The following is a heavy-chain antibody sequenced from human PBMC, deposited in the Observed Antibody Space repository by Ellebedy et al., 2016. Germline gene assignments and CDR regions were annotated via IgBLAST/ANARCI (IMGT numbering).Heavy chain of an antibody. J-gene: IGHJ4*02. CDR1: GGSISSYY. CDR2: IYYSGST. V-gene: IGHV4-59*12. Sequence: SETLSLTCTVSGGSISSYYWSWIRQPPGKGLEWIGYIYYSGSTNYNPSLKSRVTISVDRSKNQFSLKLSSVTAADTAVYYCARVFGYSGYEAFDYWGQGTLVTVSS. D-gene: IGHD5-12*01. CDR3: ARVFGYSGYEAFDY.